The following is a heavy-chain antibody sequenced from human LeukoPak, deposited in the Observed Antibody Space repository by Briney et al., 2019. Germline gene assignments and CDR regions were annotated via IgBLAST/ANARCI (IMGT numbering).Heavy chain of an antibody. J-gene: IGHJ4*02. V-gene: IGHV4-59*01. Sequence: PSETLSLTCTVSGGSISSYYWSWIRQPPGKGLEWIGYIYYSVSTNYNPSLKSRVTISVDTSKNQFSLKLSSVTAADTAVYYCARRSDRSDYWGQGTLVTVSS. CDR3: ARRSDRSDY. CDR2: IYYSVST. CDR1: GGSISSYY.